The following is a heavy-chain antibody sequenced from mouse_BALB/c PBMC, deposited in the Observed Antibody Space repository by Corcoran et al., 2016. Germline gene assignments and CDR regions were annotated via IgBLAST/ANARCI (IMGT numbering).Heavy chain of an antibody. CDR2: INPRSGGT. V-gene: IGHV1-18*01. CDR1: GYTFTDDN. Sequence: EVLLQQSGPELVKPGASVKIPCKASGYTFTDDNMDWVKQSHGKSLEWIGDINPRSGGTIYNQTFKGKATLTVDKSFSTAYMELRSLTSEDTAVYYCARWGIPTFDYWGQGTTVTVSS. D-gene: IGHD1-1*01. CDR3: ARWGIPTFDY. J-gene: IGHJ2*01.